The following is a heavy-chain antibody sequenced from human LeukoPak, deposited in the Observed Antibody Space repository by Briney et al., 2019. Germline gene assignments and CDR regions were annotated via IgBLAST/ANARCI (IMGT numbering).Heavy chain of an antibody. V-gene: IGHV4-59*01. CDR2: IYHTGST. CDR3: AREDSGYDYSPFHY. CDR1: GGSISSYY. D-gene: IGHD5-12*01. Sequence: KPSETLSLTCTVSGGSISSYYWSWIRQPPGKGLEWIGYIYHTGSTSYNPSLKSRVIMSVETSQNQFSLKVRSVTAADTAVYYCAREDSGYDYSPFHYWGQGILVTVSS. J-gene: IGHJ4*02.